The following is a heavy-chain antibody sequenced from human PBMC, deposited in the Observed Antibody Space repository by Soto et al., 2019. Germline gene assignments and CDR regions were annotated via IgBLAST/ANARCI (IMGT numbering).Heavy chain of an antibody. D-gene: IGHD1-7*01. CDR3: AKDRVGGTFYTPLGF. V-gene: IGHV3-30*18. CDR2: ITYDGSNK. CDR1: GFNFDNYG. J-gene: IGHJ4*02. Sequence: QVQLVESGGGVVQPGGSLRLSCQASGFNFDNYGMHWVRQAPGKGLEWVAVITYDGSNKYYADSVKGRFTISRDNSKSTLSLHLNTLKPEDTAVYHCAKDRVGGTFYTPLGFWGQGTLVTVSS.